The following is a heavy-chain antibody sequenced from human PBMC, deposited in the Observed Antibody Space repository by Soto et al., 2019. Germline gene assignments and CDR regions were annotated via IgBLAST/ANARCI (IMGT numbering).Heavy chain of an antibody. V-gene: IGHV3-30*18. Sequence: PXGSLRRSFPVFGFTCSSYGMHWVRQAPGKGLEWVAVMSYDGSNKYYADSMKGRFTISRDNSKTTLYLQMNSMRAEDTAVYYCAKGDSDSRAFDIWGQGTMVTV. CDR1: GFTCSSYG. J-gene: IGHJ3*02. CDR2: MSYDGSNK. CDR3: AKGDSDSRAFDI. D-gene: IGHD3-22*01.